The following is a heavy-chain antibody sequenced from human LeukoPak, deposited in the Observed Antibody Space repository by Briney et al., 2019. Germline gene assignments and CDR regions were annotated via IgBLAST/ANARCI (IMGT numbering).Heavy chain of an antibody. V-gene: IGHV4-34*01. CDR2: INHSGST. Sequence: SETLSLTCAVYGGSFSGYYWSWIRQPPGKGLEWIGEINHSGSTNYNPSLKSRVTISVDTSKNQFSLKLSSVTAADTAVYYCAKRTNQMAFDIWGQGTMVTVSS. D-gene: IGHD1/OR15-1a*01. CDR3: AKRTNQMAFDI. J-gene: IGHJ3*02. CDR1: GGSFSGYY.